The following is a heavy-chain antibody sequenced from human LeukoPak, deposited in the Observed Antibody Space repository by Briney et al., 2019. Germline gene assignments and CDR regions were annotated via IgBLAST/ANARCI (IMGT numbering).Heavy chain of an antibody. D-gene: IGHD3-22*01. CDR1: GFTFSSYA. CDR3: ARDGGYYYDSSGYY. Sequence: GGSLRLSCAASGFTFSSYAMSWVRQAPGKGLEWVSAISGSGGSTYYADSVKGRFTISRDNAKNSLYLQMNSLRAEDTAVYYCARDGGYYYDSSGYYWGQGTLVTVSS. J-gene: IGHJ4*02. CDR2: ISGSGGST. V-gene: IGHV3-23*01.